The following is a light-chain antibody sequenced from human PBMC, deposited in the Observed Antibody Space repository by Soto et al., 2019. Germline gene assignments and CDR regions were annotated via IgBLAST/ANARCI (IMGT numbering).Light chain of an antibody. J-gene: IGKJ2*01. CDR1: QDIGNY. V-gene: IGKV1-33*01. CDR2: DAS. Sequence: DIQMTQSPSSLSASVGDRVTIACQANQDIGNYLNWYQQKPGKAPRLLIYDASNLEIGVPSRCSGSGSGTDFTFTISNQQPEDIATYYCQQYDTLPPYTFGLGTKVDIK. CDR3: QQYDTLPPYT.